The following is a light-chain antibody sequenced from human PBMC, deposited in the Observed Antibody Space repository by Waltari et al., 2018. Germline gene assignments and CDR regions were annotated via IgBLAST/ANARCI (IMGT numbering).Light chain of an antibody. Sequence: SYVLSQPPSVSVAPGQTARVTCGGNNIGSKSVHWYQQKPGQAPVLVIYRGSVRPSGIPERFSGSNSGNPATLSISRVEAGDEADYYCQVWDNSSDHVVFGGGTTVTVL. CDR2: RGS. J-gene: IGLJ3*02. V-gene: IGLV3-21*02. CDR3: QVWDNSSDHVV. CDR1: NIGSKS.